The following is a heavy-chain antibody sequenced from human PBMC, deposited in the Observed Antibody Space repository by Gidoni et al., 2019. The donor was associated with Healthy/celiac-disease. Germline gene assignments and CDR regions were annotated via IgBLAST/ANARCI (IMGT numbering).Heavy chain of an antibody. D-gene: IGHD7-27*01. CDR2: INHSGST. CDR3: ARHPNWGSWFDP. CDR1: GGSFSGYY. Sequence: QVQLQQWGAGLLKPSETLSLTCAVYGGSFSGYYWSWIRQPPGKGLEWIGEINHSGSTNYNPSLKSRVTISVDTSKNQFSLKLSSVTAADTAVYYCARHPNWGSWFDPWGQGTLVTVSS. V-gene: IGHV4-34*01. J-gene: IGHJ5*02.